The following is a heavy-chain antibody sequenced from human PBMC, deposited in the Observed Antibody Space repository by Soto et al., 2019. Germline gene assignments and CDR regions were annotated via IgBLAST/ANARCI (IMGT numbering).Heavy chain of an antibody. CDR1: GFTFTSYG. V-gene: IGHV3-33*01. J-gene: IGHJ4*02. D-gene: IGHD3-3*01. CDR2: IWYDGSNK. Sequence: QVQLVESGGGVVQPGRSLTLSCVASGFTFTSYGIHWVRQAPGKGLEWVAVIWYDGSNKYYRDSVKGRFSISRDNSKNTVFLQMNSLRAEDTAVHYCARDRRFLEWLDYWGQGTLVSVSS. CDR3: ARDRRFLEWLDY.